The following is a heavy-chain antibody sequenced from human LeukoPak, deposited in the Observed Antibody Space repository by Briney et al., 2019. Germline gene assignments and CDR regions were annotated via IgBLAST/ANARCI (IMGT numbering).Heavy chain of an antibody. D-gene: IGHD6-19*01. Sequence: SETLSLTCTVSGGSISSGSYYWSWIRQPAGKGLEWIGRIYTSGSTNYNPSLKSRVTISVDTSKNQFSLKLSSVTAADTAVYYCARTSQQWPELLDYWGQGTLVTVSS. CDR1: GGSISSGSYY. J-gene: IGHJ4*02. V-gene: IGHV4-61*02. CDR2: IYTSGST. CDR3: ARTSQQWPELLDY.